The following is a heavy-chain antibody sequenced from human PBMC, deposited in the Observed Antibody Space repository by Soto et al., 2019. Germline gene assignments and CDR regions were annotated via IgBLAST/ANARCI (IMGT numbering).Heavy chain of an antibody. CDR3: ARVGPWVPYYYDSSPYTFENWFDP. Sequence: TVSGGSISSGGYYWGWLRQPPGKGLEWIGSIYHGGSTYYNPSLNSRVTLSIDMTNNHVSLILNSVTAADTAVYYCARVGPWVPYYYDSSPYTFENWFDPWGQGTLVTVSS. V-gene: IGHV4-39*02. CDR2: IYHGGST. J-gene: IGHJ5*02. D-gene: IGHD3-22*01. CDR1: GGSISSGGYY.